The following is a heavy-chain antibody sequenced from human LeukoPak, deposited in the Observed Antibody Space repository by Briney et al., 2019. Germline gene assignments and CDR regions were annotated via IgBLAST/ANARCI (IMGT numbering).Heavy chain of an antibody. CDR2: ISGSGGST. CDR1: GFTFSSYA. CDR3: AKEWLVAPDAFDI. V-gene: IGHV3-23*01. D-gene: IGHD6-19*01. J-gene: IGHJ3*02. Sequence: TGGSLRLSCAASGFTFSSYAMSWVRQAPGKGLEWVSAISGSGGSTYYADSVKGRFTISRDNSKNTLYLQMNSLRAEDTAVYYCAKEWLVAPDAFDIWGQWTMVTVSS.